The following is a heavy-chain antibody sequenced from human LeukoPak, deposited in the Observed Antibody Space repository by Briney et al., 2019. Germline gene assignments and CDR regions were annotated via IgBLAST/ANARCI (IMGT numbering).Heavy chain of an antibody. J-gene: IGHJ4*02. CDR3: ARDWAFHDEYSSSLGDGY. Sequence: ASVKVSCKASGYTFTGYYMHWVRPAPGQGLEWMGCINPNSGGANYAQTFQGRVTMTRDTSISTAYMELSRLRSDDTSVYFCARDWAFHDEYSSSLGDGYWGQGTLVTVSS. V-gene: IGHV1-2*02. CDR1: GYTFTGYY. D-gene: IGHD6-6*01. CDR2: INPNSGGA.